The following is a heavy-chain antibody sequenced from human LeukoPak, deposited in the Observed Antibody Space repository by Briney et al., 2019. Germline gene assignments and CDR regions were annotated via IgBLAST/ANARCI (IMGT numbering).Heavy chain of an antibody. D-gene: IGHD5-24*01. CDR3: ARGGYEMATISYFDY. CDR1: GFTVSSNY. V-gene: IGHV3-53*01. CDR2: IYSGGST. Sequence: GGSLRLSCAASGFTVSSNYMSWVRQAPGKGLEWVSVIYSGGSTYYADSVKGRFTISRDNSKNTLYLQMNSLRAEDTAVYYCARGGYEMATISYFDYWGQGTLVTVSS. J-gene: IGHJ4*02.